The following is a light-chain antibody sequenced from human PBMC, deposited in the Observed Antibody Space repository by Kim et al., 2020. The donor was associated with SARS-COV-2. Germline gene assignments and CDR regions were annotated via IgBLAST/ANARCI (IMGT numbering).Light chain of an antibody. V-gene: IGLV1-44*01. Sequence: GKRVTVSGSGSVSNTGSNIVNLFQHVPGTAPKLLIYNDNQRPSGVPARVSGSKSGTSASLAIGGLQSEDEAHYYCAAWDNSLKGWVFGGGTQLTVL. CDR1: VSNTGSNI. J-gene: IGLJ3*02. CDR3: AAWDNSLKGWV. CDR2: NDN.